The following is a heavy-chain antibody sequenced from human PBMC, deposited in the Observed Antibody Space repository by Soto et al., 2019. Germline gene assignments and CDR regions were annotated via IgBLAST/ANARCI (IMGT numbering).Heavy chain of an antibody. CDR3: VRGHEAVATTRFDS. V-gene: IGHV1-2*04. CDR2: INPNTGDT. D-gene: IGHD5-12*01. CDR1: GYTFIGYY. Sequence: QARLVQSGAEVKKPGASVKVSCEASGYTFIGYYLHWVRQAPGQGLEWMGWINPNTGDTKYAQKFQAWVTMTRDRSITTAYMELNGLTSDDTAVYYCVRGHEAVATTRFDSWGQGTLVSVSS. J-gene: IGHJ5*01.